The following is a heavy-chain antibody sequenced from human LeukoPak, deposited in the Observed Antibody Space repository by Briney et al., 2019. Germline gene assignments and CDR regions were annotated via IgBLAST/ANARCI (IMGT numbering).Heavy chain of an antibody. CDR3: ARGVVVTAIRGDVGWFDP. Sequence: GGSLRLSCAASGFTFSSHGMNWVRPAPGKGLEWVAVISYDGSNKYYADSVKGRFTISRDNSKNTLYLQMNSLRAEDTAVYYCARGVVVTAIRGDVGWFDPWGQGTLVTVSS. J-gene: IGHJ5*02. V-gene: IGHV3-30*03. CDR1: GFTFSSHG. D-gene: IGHD2-21*02. CDR2: ISYDGSNK.